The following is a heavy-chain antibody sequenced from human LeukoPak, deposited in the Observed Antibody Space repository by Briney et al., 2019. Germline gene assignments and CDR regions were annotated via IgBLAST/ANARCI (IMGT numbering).Heavy chain of an antibody. V-gene: IGHV4-34*01. CDR1: GGSFSGYY. J-gene: IGHJ4*02. Sequence: PSETLSLTCAVYGGSFSGYYWSRIRQPPGKGLEWIGEINHSGSTNYNPSLKSRVTISVDTSKNQFSLKLSSVTAAGTAVYYCARGGYYDSSGYHPLGYWGQGTLVTVSS. CDR3: ARGGYYDSSGYHPLGY. D-gene: IGHD3-22*01. CDR2: INHSGST.